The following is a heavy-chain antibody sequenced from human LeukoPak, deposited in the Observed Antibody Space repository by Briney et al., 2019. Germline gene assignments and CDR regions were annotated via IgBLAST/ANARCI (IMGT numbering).Heavy chain of an antibody. CDR2: LSYDGSNE. V-gene: IGHV3-30*18. Sequence: PGGSLRLSCAASGFPFSSYGMHWVRQAPGKGLEWVAVLSYDGSNEYYADSVKGRFTISRDNSKNTLYLQMNSLRVEDTAVYYCAKGTQNIVVVPAAAVGYWGQGTLVTVSS. CDR3: AKGTQNIVVVPAAAVGY. CDR1: GFPFSSYG. D-gene: IGHD2-2*01. J-gene: IGHJ4*02.